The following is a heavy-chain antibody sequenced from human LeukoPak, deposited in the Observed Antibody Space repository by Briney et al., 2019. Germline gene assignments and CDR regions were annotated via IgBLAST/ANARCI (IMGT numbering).Heavy chain of an antibody. Sequence: GGSLRLSCAASGFTFSSYGMHWVRQAPGKGLEWVAFIRYDGSNKYYADSVKGRFTISRDNSKNTLYLQMNSLRAEDTAVYYCAKEYSSSGARHYYYYYMDVWGKGTTVTVSS. V-gene: IGHV3-30*02. CDR1: GFTFSSYG. J-gene: IGHJ6*03. D-gene: IGHD6-6*01. CDR2: IRYDGSNK. CDR3: AKEYSSSGARHYYYYYMDV.